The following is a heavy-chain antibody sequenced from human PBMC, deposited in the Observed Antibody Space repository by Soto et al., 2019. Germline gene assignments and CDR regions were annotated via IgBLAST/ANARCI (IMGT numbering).Heavy chain of an antibody. CDR3: ARGYSSSSAAFDY. J-gene: IGHJ4*02. Sequence: QVQLVESGGGVVQPGRSLRLSCEASGFTFSSYAMHWVRQAPGKGLEWVAIISYDASNKYYADSVKGRFTISRDNSKNTRYLQMNSLRTEDTAVYYCARGYSSSSAAFDYWGQGTLVTVSS. V-gene: IGHV3-30-3*01. CDR2: ISYDASNK. CDR1: GFTFSSYA. D-gene: IGHD5-18*01.